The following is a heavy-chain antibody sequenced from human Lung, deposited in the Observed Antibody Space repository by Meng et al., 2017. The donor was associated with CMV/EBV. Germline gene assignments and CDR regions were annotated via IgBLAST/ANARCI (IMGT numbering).Heavy chain of an antibody. D-gene: IGHD1-26*01. V-gene: IGHV3-30-3*01. Sequence: SLKISCAASGFTFSSYAMHWVRQAPGKGLEWVAVISYDGSNKYYADSVKGRFTISRDNSKNTLYLQMNSLRAEDTAVYYCARDAVVGPTSRSGIGYFDQWGQGTLVTVSS. CDR3: ARDAVVGPTSRSGIGYFDQ. CDR1: GFTFSSYA. J-gene: IGHJ4*02. CDR2: ISYDGSNK.